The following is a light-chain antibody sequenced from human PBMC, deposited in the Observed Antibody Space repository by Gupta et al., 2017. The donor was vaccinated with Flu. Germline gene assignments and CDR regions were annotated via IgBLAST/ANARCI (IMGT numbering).Light chain of an antibody. CDR3: VLYMNTGSGV. CDR2: STT. J-gene: IGLJ3*02. Sequence: GSICTSNYPSWDQRSPGQAPRKLIYSTTIRSSGVPERFSATLLGNKAALTITGAQADDESNYYCVLYMNTGSGVVGGGTKLTVL. CDR1: GSICTSNY. V-gene: IGLV8-61*01.